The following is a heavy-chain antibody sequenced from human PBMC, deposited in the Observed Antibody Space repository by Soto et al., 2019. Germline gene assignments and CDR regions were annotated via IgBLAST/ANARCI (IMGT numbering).Heavy chain of an antibody. CDR3: AIRGDARYTWFDP. Sequence: PSETLSVTCAVSGGSISSSNWWSWVRQPAGKGLEWIGEIYHSGSTNYNPSLKSRVTISVDKSKNQFSLKLSTVTAVDTAVYYCAIRGDARYTWFDPWGQGTLGTVPS. CDR2: IYHSGST. J-gene: IGHJ5*02. D-gene: IGHD3-16*01. V-gene: IGHV4-4*02. CDR1: GGSISSSNW.